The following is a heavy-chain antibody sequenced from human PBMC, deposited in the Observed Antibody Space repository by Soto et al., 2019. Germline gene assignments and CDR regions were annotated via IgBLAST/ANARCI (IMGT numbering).Heavy chain of an antibody. V-gene: IGHV4-59*01. CDR2: IYYSGST. D-gene: IGHD1-20*01. J-gene: IGHJ5*02. Sequence: QVQLQESGPGLVKPSETLSLTCTVSGGSISSYYWSWIRQPPGKGLEWIGYIYYSGSTNYNPSLKSRVTISVDTSKNQCSLKLSSVTAADTAVYYCARDITGGWFDPWGQGTLVTVSS. CDR3: ARDITGGWFDP. CDR1: GGSISSYY.